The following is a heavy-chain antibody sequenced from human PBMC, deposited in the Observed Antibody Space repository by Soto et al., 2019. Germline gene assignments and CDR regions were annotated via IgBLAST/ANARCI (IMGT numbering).Heavy chain of an antibody. D-gene: IGHD5-12*01. CDR2: IWYDGSNK. Sequence: PVGPQRHSYGASEVNFISFGMNWVRQDPCKGLEWVAVIWYDGSNKYYADSVKGRFTISRDNSKNTLYLQMNSLRAEDTAVYYCARESSGYDFAGREIDYWGQGTLVTGFS. J-gene: IGHJ4*02. CDR1: EVNFISFG. CDR3: ARESSGYDFAGREIDY. V-gene: IGHV3-33*08.